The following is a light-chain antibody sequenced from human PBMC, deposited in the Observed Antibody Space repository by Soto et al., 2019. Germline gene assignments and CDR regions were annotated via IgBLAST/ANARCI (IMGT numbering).Light chain of an antibody. CDR3: QQVKSYPRT. CDR2: GAS. Sequence: DIQLTQSPSFLSASVGDRVTITCRASQGISSYLAWYQQKPGQAPKLLIFGASTLESGVPSRFSGSGSGTEFTLTISSLQPEDLATYYGQQVKSYPRTFGQGTKVEIK. V-gene: IGKV1-9*01. CDR1: QGISSY. J-gene: IGKJ1*01.